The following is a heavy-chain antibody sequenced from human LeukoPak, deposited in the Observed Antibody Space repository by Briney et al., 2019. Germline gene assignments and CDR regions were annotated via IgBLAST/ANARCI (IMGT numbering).Heavy chain of an antibody. D-gene: IGHD3-22*01. CDR2: INPNSGGT. CDR1: GYTFTGYY. V-gene: IGHV1-2*02. J-gene: IGHJ6*02. Sequence: EASVKVSCKASGYTFTGYYMHWVRQAPGQGLEWMGWINPNSGGTNYAQKFQGRVNMTRDTSISTAYMELSRLRSDDTAVYYCARDSYDSSGYYYYYYGMDVWGQGTTVTVSS. CDR3: ARDSYDSSGYYYYYYGMDV.